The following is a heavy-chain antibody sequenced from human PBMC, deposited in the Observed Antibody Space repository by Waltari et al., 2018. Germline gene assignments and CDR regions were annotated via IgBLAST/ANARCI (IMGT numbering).Heavy chain of an antibody. CDR2: INPNSGGT. CDR1: GYTFTGYY. V-gene: IGHV1-2*06. J-gene: IGHJ5*01. Sequence: QVQLVQRGAEVKKPGASVKVSCKASGYTFTGYYIHWVRQAPGQGLEGMGRINPNSGGTNYAQKFQGRVTMTRDTSINTAYMELSRLRPDDTAVYYCAKGQEHYYDNSGSFVSWGQGTLVTVSS. CDR3: AKGQEHYYDNSGSFVS. D-gene: IGHD3-22*01.